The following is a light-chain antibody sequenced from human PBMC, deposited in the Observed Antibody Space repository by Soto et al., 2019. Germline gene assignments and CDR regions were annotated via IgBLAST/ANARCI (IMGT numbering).Light chain of an antibody. CDR2: DAS. V-gene: IGKV1-5*01. CDR1: QTISTW. CDR3: QQYTNTNNPWM. J-gene: IGKJ1*01. Sequence: DIQMTQSPSTLSGSVGDRGTLTFRAIQTISTWMAWYQQKPGKAPKLLVYDASTLQSGVASRFSGSGSGTEFTLIISGLQPDDSATYYCQQYTNTNNPWMFGQGTKVDIK.